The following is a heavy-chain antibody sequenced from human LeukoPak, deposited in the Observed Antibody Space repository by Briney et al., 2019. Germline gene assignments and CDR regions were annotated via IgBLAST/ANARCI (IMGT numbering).Heavy chain of an antibody. J-gene: IGHJ2*01. V-gene: IGHV4-4*02. D-gene: IGHD5-12*01. Sequence: ASETLSLTCAVSGGSISSSNWWSWGRQPPGKGLEWIGEIYHSGSTNYNPSLKSRVTISVDKSKTQFSLKLSSVTAADTAVYYCARDPDPGYSGYDTPNWYFDLWGRGTLVTVSS. CDR3: ARDPDPGYSGYDTPNWYFDL. CDR1: GGSISSSNW. CDR2: IYHSGST.